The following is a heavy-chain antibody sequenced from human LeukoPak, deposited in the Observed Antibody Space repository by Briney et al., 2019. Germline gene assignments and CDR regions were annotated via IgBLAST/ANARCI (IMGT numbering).Heavy chain of an antibody. D-gene: IGHD1-26*01. V-gene: IGHV3-21*01. J-gene: IGHJ4*02. CDR2: ISSSSSYI. CDR1: GFTFSSYS. Sequence: GGSLRLSCAASGFTFSSYSMNWVRQAPGKGLEWVSSISSSSSYIYYADSVKGRFTISRDNAKNSLYLQMNSLRAEDTAVYYCARVSPVGATSWNDYWGQGTLVTVSS. CDR3: ARVSPVGATSWNDY.